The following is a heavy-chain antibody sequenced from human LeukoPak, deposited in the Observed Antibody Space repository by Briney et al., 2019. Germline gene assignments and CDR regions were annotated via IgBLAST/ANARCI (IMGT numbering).Heavy chain of an antibody. CDR3: ATDRDVGATIYDY. CDR1: GFTFINYS. Sequence: GGSLRLSCAASGFTFINYSMSWVRQAPGQGLEWVANIKQDGSDKSYVDSVKGRFTIAVDNAENSLYLQMNSLRAEDKAVYFCATDRDVGATIYDYWGQGTLVTVSS. D-gene: IGHD1-26*01. CDR2: IKQDGSDK. J-gene: IGHJ4*02. V-gene: IGHV3-7*01.